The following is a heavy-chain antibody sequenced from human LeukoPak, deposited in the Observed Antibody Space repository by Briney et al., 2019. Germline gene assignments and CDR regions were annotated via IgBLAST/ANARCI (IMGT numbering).Heavy chain of an antibody. CDR3: ARSPLVYDFWSGYPAPSFDY. CDR2: IYYSGST. J-gene: IGHJ4*02. D-gene: IGHD3-3*01. CDR1: GGSISSSSYY. Sequence: SETLSLTCNVSGGSISSSSYYWGWIRQPPGKGLEWIGSIYYSGSTYYNPSLKSRVTISVDTSKNQFSLKLSSVTAADTAVYYCARSPLVYDFWSGYPAPSFDYWGQGTLVTVSS. V-gene: IGHV4-39*01.